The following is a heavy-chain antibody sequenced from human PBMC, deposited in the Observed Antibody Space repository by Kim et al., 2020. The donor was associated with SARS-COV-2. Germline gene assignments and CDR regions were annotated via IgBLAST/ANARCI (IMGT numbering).Heavy chain of an antibody. J-gene: IGHJ4*02. CDR1: GGSISSSIYY. CDR3: AKAGNSDYYFDY. D-gene: IGHD6-13*01. Sequence: SETLSLTCTVSGGSISSSIYYWGWIRQPPGKGLEWIGNIYYSGSTYYNPSLKSRVTISVDTSKNQFSLKLSSVTAAVTAVYYCAKAGNSDYYFDYWGQGTLVTVSS. V-gene: IGHV4-39*01. CDR2: IYYSGST.